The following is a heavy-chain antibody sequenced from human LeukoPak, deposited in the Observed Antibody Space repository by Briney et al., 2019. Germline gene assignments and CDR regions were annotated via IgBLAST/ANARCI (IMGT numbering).Heavy chain of an antibody. CDR2: ISSSSSTI. CDR3: ARSDYYDSSGYYSPGTPFDY. V-gene: IGHV3-48*01. CDR1: GFTFSSYS. Sequence: PGGSLRLSCAASGFTFSSYSMNWVRQAPGKGLEWVSYISSSSSTIYYADSVKGRFTISRDNAKNSLYLQMNSLRAEDTAVYYCARSDYYDSSGYYSPGTPFDYWGQGTLVTVSS. D-gene: IGHD3-22*01. J-gene: IGHJ4*02.